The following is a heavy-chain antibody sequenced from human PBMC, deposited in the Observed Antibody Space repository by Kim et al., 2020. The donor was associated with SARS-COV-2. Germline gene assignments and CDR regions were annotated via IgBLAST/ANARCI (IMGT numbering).Heavy chain of an antibody. V-gene: IGHV3-7*03. Sequence: GGSLRLSCAASGFTLSSYWMSWVRQAPGKGLEWVANIKQDGSEKRYVDSVKGRFTISRDNAKNSLYLQMNSLRAEDTAVYYCARFDSSAYSPEYWGQGTLVTVSS. D-gene: IGHD3-22*01. CDR2: IKQDGSEK. CDR1: GFTLSSYW. J-gene: IGHJ4*02. CDR3: ARFDSSAYSPEY.